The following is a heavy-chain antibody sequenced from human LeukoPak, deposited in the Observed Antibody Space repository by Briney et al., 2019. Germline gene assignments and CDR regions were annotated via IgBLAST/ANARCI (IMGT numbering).Heavy chain of an antibody. J-gene: IGHJ4*02. CDR2: ISYDGSNK. CDR1: GFTFSSYA. Sequence: GGSLRLSCAASGFTFSSYAMHWVRQAPGKGLEWVAVISYDGSNKYYADSVKGRFTISRDNADNSLSLQMNSLRAEDTAVYYCIVVVTGIPRWGQGTLVTVSS. V-gene: IGHV3-30-3*01. D-gene: IGHD2-21*02. CDR3: IVVVTGIPR.